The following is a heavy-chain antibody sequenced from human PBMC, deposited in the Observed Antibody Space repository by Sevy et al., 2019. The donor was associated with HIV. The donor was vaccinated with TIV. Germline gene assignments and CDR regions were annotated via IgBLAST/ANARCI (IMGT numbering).Heavy chain of an antibody. J-gene: IGHJ5*02. CDR2: ISGYNGYT. CDR3: AKEGKNIRSWFDP. V-gene: IGHV1-18*01. CDR1: GYSFTNYG. D-gene: IGHD3-3*02. Sequence: ASEVSCKASGYSFTNYGIGWVRQAPGQGLEWMGWISGYNGYTNYAQNLQGRVTMTTDTSTSTAYIELRSLRSDDTAIYYCAKEGKNIRSWFDPWGQGTLVTVSS.